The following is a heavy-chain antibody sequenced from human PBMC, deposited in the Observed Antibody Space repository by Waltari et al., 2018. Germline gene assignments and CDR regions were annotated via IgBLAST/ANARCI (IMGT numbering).Heavy chain of an antibody. J-gene: IGHJ6*02. CDR3: ARGDVLLWFGELSNSQSDGMDV. D-gene: IGHD3-10*01. CDR1: GFTFSSYG. V-gene: IGHV3-33*01. CDR2: IWYDGSNK. Sequence: QVQLVESGGGVVQPGRSLRLSCAASGFTFSSYGMHWVRQAPGQGLEGVAVIWYDGSNKSYADSVTGRFTICRDNSKNWLYLQMNSLRAEDTAVYYCARGDVLLWFGELSNSQSDGMDVWGQGTTVTVSS.